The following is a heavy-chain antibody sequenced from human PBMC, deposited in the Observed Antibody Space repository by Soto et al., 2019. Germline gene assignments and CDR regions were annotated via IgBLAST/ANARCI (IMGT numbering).Heavy chain of an antibody. CDR2: INVGNGNT. CDR3: ARAGYCSGGSCYFHPPMDV. CDR1: GYTFTTYA. J-gene: IGHJ6*03. V-gene: IGHV1-3*01. D-gene: IGHD2-15*01. Sequence: ASVKVSCKASGYTFTTYAIHWVRQAPGQILEWMGWINVGNGNTKYSQMFQGRVTITSDTFASTAYMELSSLRSEDTAVYYCARAGYCSGGSCYFHPPMDVWGKGTTVTVSS.